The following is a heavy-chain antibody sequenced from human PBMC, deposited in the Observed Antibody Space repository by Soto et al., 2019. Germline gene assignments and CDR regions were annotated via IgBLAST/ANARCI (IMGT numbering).Heavy chain of an antibody. Sequence: TSDTLSLTCVVSGDSISSTHWWTWFRQTPGTGLEWIGEVYHTGSTNYNPSLKNRVTISVDKSKNQFSLNLSSLTAADTAVYYCARHFSVDYFDYWGQGALVTVSS. V-gene: IGHV4-4*02. J-gene: IGHJ4*02. CDR3: ARHFSVDYFDY. CDR2: VYHTGST. CDR1: GDSISSTHW.